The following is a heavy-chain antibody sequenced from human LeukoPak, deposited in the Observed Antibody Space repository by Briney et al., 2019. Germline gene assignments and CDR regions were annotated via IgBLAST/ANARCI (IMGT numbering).Heavy chain of an antibody. CDR3: ARSGYRSSTSCYSDYYYGMDV. V-gene: IGHV3-11*01. J-gene: IGHJ6*02. D-gene: IGHD2-2*03. CDR2: ISSSGSTI. CDR1: GFTFSDYY. Sequence: GGSLRLSCAASGFTFSDYYMSWIRQAPGKGLEWVSYISSSGSTIYYADSVKGRFTISRDNAKNSLYLQMNSLRAEDTAVYYCARSGYRSSTSCYSDYYYGMDVWGQGTTVTVSS.